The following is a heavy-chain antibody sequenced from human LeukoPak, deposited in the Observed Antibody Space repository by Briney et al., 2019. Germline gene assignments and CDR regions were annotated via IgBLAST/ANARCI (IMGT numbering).Heavy chain of an antibody. CDR2: IYSGGST. Sequence: PGGSLRLSCAASGFIVSSNYMNWVRQAPGKELEWVSVIYSGGSTYYADSVKGRFTISRDSSKNTLYLQMNGLRAEDTAVYYCARDLPTYQRGFDYWGQGTLVTVSS. V-gene: IGHV3-53*01. CDR3: ARDLPTYQRGFDY. J-gene: IGHJ4*02. CDR1: GFIVSSNY. D-gene: IGHD2-2*01.